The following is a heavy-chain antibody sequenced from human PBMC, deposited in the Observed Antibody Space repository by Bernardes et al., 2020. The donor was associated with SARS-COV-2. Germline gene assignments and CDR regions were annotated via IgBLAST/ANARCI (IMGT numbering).Heavy chain of an antibody. D-gene: IGHD5-18*01. J-gene: IGHJ5*02. Sequence: ASVKVSCKASGYTFTSYGISWVRQAPGQGLEWMGWISADNGNTNYAQNVQGRVTMTTDTSTSTAYMELRSLRSDDTAVYYCATVVGYSYGGGWFDPWGQGTLVSV. CDR1: GYTFTSYG. CDR3: ATVVGYSYGGGWFDP. V-gene: IGHV1-18*01. CDR2: ISADNGNT.